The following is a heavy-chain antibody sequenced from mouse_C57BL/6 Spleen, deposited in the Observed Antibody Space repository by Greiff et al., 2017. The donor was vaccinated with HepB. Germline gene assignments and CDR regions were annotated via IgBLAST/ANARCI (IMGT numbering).Heavy chain of an antibody. D-gene: IGHD4-1*01. J-gene: IGHJ3*01. Sequence: QVQLQQSGAELVRPGSSVKLSCKASGYTFTSYWMHWVKQRPIQGLEWIGNIDPSDSETHYNQKFKDKATLTVDKSSSTAYMQLSSLTSEDSAVYYCARSLTGKRAWFAYWGQGTLVTVSA. CDR3: ARSLTGKRAWFAY. CDR2: IDPSDSET. CDR1: GYTFTSYW. V-gene: IGHV1-52*01.